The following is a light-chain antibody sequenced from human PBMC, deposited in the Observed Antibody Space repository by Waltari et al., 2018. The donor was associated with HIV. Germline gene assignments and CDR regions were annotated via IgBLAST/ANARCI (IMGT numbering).Light chain of an antibody. CDR1: NTESQS. CDR3: QVWDSSSDVV. CDR2: DAS. V-gene: IGLV3-21*02. J-gene: IGLJ2*01. Sequence: SYVLTQPPSLSVAPGQTARFNGGENNTESQSVQRYQQKPGQAPLLVLFDASDRPSGIPARFSGSNSGNTATLTISRVEAGDEADYYCQVWDSSSDVVFGGGTKLTVL.